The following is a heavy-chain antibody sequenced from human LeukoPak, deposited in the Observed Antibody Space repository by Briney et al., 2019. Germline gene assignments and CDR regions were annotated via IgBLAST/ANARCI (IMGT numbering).Heavy chain of an antibody. D-gene: IGHD4-11*01. J-gene: IGHJ6*02. CDR1: GFTFSSYA. Sequence: GGSLRLSCAASGFTFSSYAMSWVRQAPGKGLEWDSAISGSDYITYYADSVKGRFTISRDNSKNTLYLQMNSLRAEDTAVYYCAKEFVLDYRGRYGMDVWGQGTTVTVSS. V-gene: IGHV3-23*01. CDR3: AKEFVLDYRGRYGMDV. CDR2: ISGSDYIT.